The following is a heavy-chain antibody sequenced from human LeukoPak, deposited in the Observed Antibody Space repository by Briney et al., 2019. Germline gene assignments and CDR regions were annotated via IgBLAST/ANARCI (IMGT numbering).Heavy chain of an antibody. CDR3: ARSGSWGAFDI. V-gene: IGHV4-59*01. CDR1: GDSISSYY. Sequence: SETLSLTCTVSGDSISSYYWSWIRQSPGKGLEWIGYIYYSGSTNYNPSLKSRVTISVDTSKNQFSLKLSSVTAADTAVYYCARSGSWGAFDIRGQGTMVTVSS. CDR2: IYYSGST. D-gene: IGHD7-27*01. J-gene: IGHJ3*02.